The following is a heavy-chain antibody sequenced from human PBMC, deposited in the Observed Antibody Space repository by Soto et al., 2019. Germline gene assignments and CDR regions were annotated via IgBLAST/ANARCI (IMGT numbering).Heavy chain of an antibody. CDR1: GYTFTGYY. Sequence: ASVKVSCKASGYTFTGYYMHWVRQAPGQGLEWMGWINPNSGGTNYAQKFQGRVTMTRDTSISTAYMELSRLRSDGTAVYYCARVIAAAGVYYYYYGMDVWGQGTTVTVSS. J-gene: IGHJ6*02. CDR3: ARVIAAAGVYYYYYGMDV. V-gene: IGHV1-2*02. CDR2: INPNSGGT. D-gene: IGHD6-13*01.